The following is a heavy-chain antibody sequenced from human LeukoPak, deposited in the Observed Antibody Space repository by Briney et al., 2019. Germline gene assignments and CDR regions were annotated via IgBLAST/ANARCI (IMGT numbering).Heavy chain of an antibody. V-gene: IGHV3-74*01. Sequence: GGSLRLSCAASGFSFRTYWMHWVRQAPGKGLVWVSRIDPDGGRISYADSVKGRFTISRDNAKDTLYLQMDSLRAEDTAVYYCAGITAPRDYWGQGTLVTVSS. CDR2: IDPDGGRI. CDR3: AGITAPRDY. J-gene: IGHJ4*02. D-gene: IGHD6-6*01. CDR1: GFSFRTYW.